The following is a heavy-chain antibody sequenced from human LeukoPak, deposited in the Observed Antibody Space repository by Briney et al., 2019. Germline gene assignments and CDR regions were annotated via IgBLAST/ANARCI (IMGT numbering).Heavy chain of an antibody. V-gene: IGHV1-69*13. CDR1: GGTFSSYA. D-gene: IGHD6-19*01. CDR2: IIPIFGTA. CDR3: ASTPYSSGWYAETFDY. J-gene: IGHJ4*02. Sequence: ASVKVSCKASGGTFSSYAISWVRQAPGQGLEWMGGIIPIFGTANYAQKFQGRVTITADESTSTAYMELSSLRSEDTAVYYCASTPYSSGWYAETFDYWGQGALVTVSS.